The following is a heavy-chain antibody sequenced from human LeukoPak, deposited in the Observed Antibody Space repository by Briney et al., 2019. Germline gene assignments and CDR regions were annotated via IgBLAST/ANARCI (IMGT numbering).Heavy chain of an antibody. V-gene: IGHV4-61*02. CDR3: ARATSEGYYGSGSYFYYYYMDV. J-gene: IGHJ6*03. CDR2: IYTSGST. D-gene: IGHD3-10*01. Sequence: PSQTLSLTCTVSGGSISSGSYYWSWIRQPAGKGLEWIGRIYTSGSTNYNPSLKSRVTISVDTSKNQFSLKLSSVTATDTAVYYCARATSEGYYGSGSYFYYYYMDVWGKGTTVTVSS. CDR1: GGSISSGSYY.